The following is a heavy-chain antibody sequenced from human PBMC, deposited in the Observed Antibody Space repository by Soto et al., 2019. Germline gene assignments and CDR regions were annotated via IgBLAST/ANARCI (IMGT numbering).Heavy chain of an antibody. CDR2: ISFDGRNE. Sequence: GGSLRLSCAASGFTFSDYAMHWVRQAPGKGLEWVAIISFDGRNEHYADSVQGRFTISRDNSENTLYLQMNSLRADDTAVYYCARPAATVIFYSGMDVWGQGSTVTV. D-gene: IGHD4-17*01. J-gene: IGHJ6*02. CDR3: ARPAATVIFYSGMDV. V-gene: IGHV3-30*04. CDR1: GFTFSDYA.